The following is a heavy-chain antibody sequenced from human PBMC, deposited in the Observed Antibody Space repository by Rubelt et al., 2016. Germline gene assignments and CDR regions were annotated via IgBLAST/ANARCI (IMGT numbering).Heavy chain of an antibody. D-gene: IGHD6-6*01. CDR2: INHSGST. Sequence: QVQLQQWGAGLLKPSETLSLTCAVYGGSFSGYYWSWIRQPPGKGLEWIGEINHSGSTNYNPSLKSRVTISVDTSKNQFSLKLSSVTAADTAVYYRARGRAGSSSSWGQGTLVTVSS. V-gene: IGHV4-34*01. CDR1: GGSFSGYY. J-gene: IGHJ4*02. CDR3: ARGRAGSSSS.